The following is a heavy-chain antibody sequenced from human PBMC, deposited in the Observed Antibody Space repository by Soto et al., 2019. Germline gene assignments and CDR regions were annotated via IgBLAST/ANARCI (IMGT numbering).Heavy chain of an antibody. V-gene: IGHV3-30-3*01. CDR3: ARDDKYYYGSGPRGY. J-gene: IGHJ4*02. CDR1: GFTFSSYA. D-gene: IGHD3-10*01. Sequence: QVQLVESGGGVVQPGRSLRLSCAASGFTFSSYAMHWVRQAPGKGLEWVAVISYDGSNKYYADSVKGRFTISRDNSKNTLYLQMNSLRAEDTAVYYCARDDKYYYGSGPRGYWGQGTLVTVSS. CDR2: ISYDGSNK.